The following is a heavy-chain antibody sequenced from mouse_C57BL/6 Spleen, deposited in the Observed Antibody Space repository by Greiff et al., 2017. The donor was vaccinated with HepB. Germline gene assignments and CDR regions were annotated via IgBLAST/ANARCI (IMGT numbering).Heavy chain of an antibody. J-gene: IGHJ2*01. D-gene: IGHD1-1*01. CDR1: GYTFTSYW. Sequence: QVQLQQSGAELVRPGTSVKLSCKASGYTFTSYWMHWVKQRPGQGLEWIGVIDPSDSYTNYNQKFKGKATLTVDTSSSTAYMQLSSLTSEDSAVYYCARNPYYYGSSRFDYWGQGTTLTVSS. CDR2: IDPSDSYT. V-gene: IGHV1-59*01. CDR3: ARNPYYYGSSRFDY.